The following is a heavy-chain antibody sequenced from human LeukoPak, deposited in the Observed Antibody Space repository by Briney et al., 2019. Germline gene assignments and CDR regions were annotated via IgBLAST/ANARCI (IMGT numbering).Heavy chain of an antibody. Sequence: PSETLSLTCTVSGGSISSSSYYWGWIRQPPGKGLEWIGGIYYSGSTYYNPSLKSRVTISVDTSKNQFSLKLSSVTAADTAVYYCARESEWMAAAGNNWFDPWGQGTLVTVSS. CDR3: ARESEWMAAAGNNWFDP. D-gene: IGHD6-13*01. CDR1: GGSISSSSYY. J-gene: IGHJ5*02. V-gene: IGHV4-39*07. CDR2: IYYSGST.